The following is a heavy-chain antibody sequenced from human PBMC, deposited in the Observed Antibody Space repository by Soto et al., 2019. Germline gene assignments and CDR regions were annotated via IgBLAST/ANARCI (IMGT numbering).Heavy chain of an antibody. D-gene: IGHD4-17*01. CDR2: IWYDGSNK. J-gene: IGHJ6*02. Sequence: QVQLVESGGGVVQPGRSLRLSCAPSGFTCSTYGMHWVRQAPGKGLEWVAIIWYDGSNKYYADSAKGRFTISRDNSKNTLYLQMNSLRAEDTAVYYCARVVAGDYGMDVWGQGTTVTVSS. V-gene: IGHV3-33*01. CDR1: GFTCSTYG. CDR3: ARVVAGDYGMDV.